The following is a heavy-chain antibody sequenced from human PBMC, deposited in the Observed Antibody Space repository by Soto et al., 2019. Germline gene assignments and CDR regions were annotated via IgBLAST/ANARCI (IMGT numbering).Heavy chain of an antibody. Sequence: GGSMSLSLLASVVTVRSSCMHWVSQGPGRGLVWVSRMNSDGSIINYADSVKGRFTVSRDNAKNTLYLQMNSLRVEDTALYYCVRGWSDVWGQGTTVTVS. CDR1: VVTVRSSC. V-gene: IGHV3-74*01. CDR2: MNSDGSII. CDR3: VRGWSDV. J-gene: IGHJ6*02. D-gene: IGHD2-15*01.